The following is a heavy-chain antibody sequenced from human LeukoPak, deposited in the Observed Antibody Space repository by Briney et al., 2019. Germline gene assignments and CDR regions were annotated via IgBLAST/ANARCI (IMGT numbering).Heavy chain of an antibody. D-gene: IGHD4-23*01. CDR2: FDPEDGET. CDR1: GYTLTELS. CDR3: ATAFPSGGKGAEWYVDY. V-gene: IGHV1-24*01. Sequence: GASVKVSCKVSGYTLTELSMYWVRQAPGKGLEWMGGFDPEDGETIYAQKFQGRVTMTEDTSTDTAYMELSSLRSEDTAVYYCATAFPSGGKGAEWYVDYWGQGTLVTVSS. J-gene: IGHJ4*02.